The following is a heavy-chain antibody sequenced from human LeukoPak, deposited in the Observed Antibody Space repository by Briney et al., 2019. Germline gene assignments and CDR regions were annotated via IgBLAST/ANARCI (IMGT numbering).Heavy chain of an antibody. D-gene: IGHD2-8*01. CDR2: INSDGSTT. CDR1: GLTFSSFW. Sequence: PGGSLRLSCAASGLTFSSFWMHWARRAPGKGLEWVSRINSDGSTTTYADSVKGRLTISRDNAKNTLYLQMNSLRAEDTAVYFCARGYYSASRIDYWGQGALVTISS. V-gene: IGHV3-74*01. J-gene: IGHJ4*02. CDR3: ARGYYSASRIDY.